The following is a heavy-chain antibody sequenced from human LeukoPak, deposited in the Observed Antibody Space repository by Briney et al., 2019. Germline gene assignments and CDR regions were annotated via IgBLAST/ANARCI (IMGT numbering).Heavy chain of an antibody. J-gene: IGHJ5*02. CDR2: IYTSGST. V-gene: IGHV4-4*07. CDR3: ARDQWVHSSGDWFDP. D-gene: IGHD6-19*01. Sequence: SETLSLTCTVSGGSISSYYWSWIRQPAGKGLEWIGRIYTSGSTNYNPSLKSRVTMSVDTSKNQFSLKLSSVTAADTAVYYCARDQWVHSSGDWFDPWGQGTLVTVSS. CDR1: GGSISSYY.